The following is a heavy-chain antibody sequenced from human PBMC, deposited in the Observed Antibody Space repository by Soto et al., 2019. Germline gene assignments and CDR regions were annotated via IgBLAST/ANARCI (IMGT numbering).Heavy chain of an antibody. CDR3: ATRSPAFDF. Sequence: QVQLVQSGHEVKKPGASVKVSCKTSGYTFTSYGIAWVRQAPGQGLEWMGWISTSRGNTNYAQKFQGRVTMTTDTSTSTAYMELRSLRSDDTAVYYCATRSPAFDFWGQGTLVTVSS. CDR2: ISTSRGNT. CDR1: GYTFTSYG. J-gene: IGHJ4*02. V-gene: IGHV1-18*01.